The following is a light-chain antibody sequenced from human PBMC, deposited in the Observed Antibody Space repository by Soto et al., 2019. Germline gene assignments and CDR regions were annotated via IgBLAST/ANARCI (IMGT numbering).Light chain of an antibody. CDR1: QDIRDS. V-gene: IGKV1-33*01. Sequence: DIQMTQSPSSLSASVGDRVTISCQASQDIRDSLNWYQQKPGKAPNLLIYGTSNLETGVPSRFSGSGSGTDFTFTIRSLQPDDIATYYCQQYDSLPLTFGGGTKVEIK. CDR2: GTS. CDR3: QQYDSLPLT. J-gene: IGKJ4*01.